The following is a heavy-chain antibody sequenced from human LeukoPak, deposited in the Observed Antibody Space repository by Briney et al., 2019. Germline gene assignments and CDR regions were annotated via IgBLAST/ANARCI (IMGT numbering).Heavy chain of an antibody. Sequence: ASVKVSCKASGYTFTDYFMNWVRQAPGQGLEWMGWINPNSGGTNYAQKFQGRVTMTRDTSISTAYMELSRLRSDDTAVYYCAREGYDFWSGYYINYYYMDVWGKGTTVTVSS. V-gene: IGHV1-2*02. CDR3: AREGYDFWSGYYINYYYMDV. CDR1: GYTFTDYF. CDR2: INPNSGGT. D-gene: IGHD3-3*01. J-gene: IGHJ6*03.